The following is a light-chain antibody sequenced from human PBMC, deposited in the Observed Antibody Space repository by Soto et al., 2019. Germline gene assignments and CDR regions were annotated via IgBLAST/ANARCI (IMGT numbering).Light chain of an antibody. Sequence: QSALTQPRSVSGSHGQSVTISCTGTSSDVGGYNYVSWYQQHPGKAPKLMIYVVSKRPSGVPDRFSGSKSGNTASLTISGLQAEHEADYYCCSYAGRYTYVFGTGTKVTVL. J-gene: IGLJ1*01. CDR3: CSYAGRYTYV. CDR2: VVS. V-gene: IGLV2-11*01. CDR1: SSDVGGYNY.